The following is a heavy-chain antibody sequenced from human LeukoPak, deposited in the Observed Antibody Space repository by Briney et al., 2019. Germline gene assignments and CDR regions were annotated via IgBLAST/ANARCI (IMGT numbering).Heavy chain of an antibody. J-gene: IGHJ4*02. D-gene: IGHD3-10*01. CDR2: INYSGST. Sequence: SETLSLTCAVYGGPFGAYYWSWIRQPLGKGLEWIGEINYSGSTNYNPSLKSRVTISIDTSKNHFSLKLSSVTAADTAVYYCAGPGAGDLDYWGQGTLVTVSS. V-gene: IGHV4-34*01. CDR1: GGPFGAYY. CDR3: AGPGAGDLDY.